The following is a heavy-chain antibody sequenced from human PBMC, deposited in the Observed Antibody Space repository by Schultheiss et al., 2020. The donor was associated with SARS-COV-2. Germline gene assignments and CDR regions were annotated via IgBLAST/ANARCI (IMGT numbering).Heavy chain of an antibody. J-gene: IGHJ3*02. CDR2: ISSNGGST. V-gene: IGHV3-64D*06. CDR1: GFTFSSYA. D-gene: IGHD3-22*01. CDR3: ARRRVSGNSPDAFDI. Sequence: GGSLRLSCSASGFTFSSYAMHWVRQAPGKGLEYVSAISSNGGSTYYADSVKGRFTISRDNSKNTLYLQMSSLRAEDTAVYYCARRRVSGNSPDAFDIWGQGTMVTVSS.